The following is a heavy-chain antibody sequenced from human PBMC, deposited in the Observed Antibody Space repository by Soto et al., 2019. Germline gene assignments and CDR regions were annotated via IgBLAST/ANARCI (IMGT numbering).Heavy chain of an antibody. CDR1: GDTFTSYA. D-gene: IGHD2-15*01. V-gene: IGHV1-3*01. CDR2: INAGNGNT. Sequence: ATSVKVSCKASGDTFTSYARHWVRQAPGQRLEWMGWINAGNGNTKYSQKFQGRVTITRDTSASTAYMELSSLRSEDTAVYYCARDILFAYWGQGTLVTVSS. CDR3: ARDILFAY. J-gene: IGHJ4*02.